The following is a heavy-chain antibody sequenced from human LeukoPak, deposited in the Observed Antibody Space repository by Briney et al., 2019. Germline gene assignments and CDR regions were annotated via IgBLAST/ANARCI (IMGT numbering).Heavy chain of an antibody. Sequence: SETLSLTYAVYGRSFSGYYWRWIHKPPGKGLEWIGEINHSGSTNYNPSLKSRVTISVDTSKNQFSLKLSSVTAAGTAVYYCARIQDIVVVPAAVNWFDPWGQGTLVTVSS. J-gene: IGHJ5*02. CDR2: INHSGST. V-gene: IGHV4-34*01. CDR1: GRSFSGYY. CDR3: ARIQDIVVVPAAVNWFDP. D-gene: IGHD2-2*01.